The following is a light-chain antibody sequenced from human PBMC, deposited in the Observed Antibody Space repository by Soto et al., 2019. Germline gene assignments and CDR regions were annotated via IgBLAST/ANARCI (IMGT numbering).Light chain of an antibody. CDR2: AAF. V-gene: IGKV1-12*01. CDR1: QGISSW. J-gene: IGKJ5*01. CDR3: RQAYSFPIT. Sequence: DIQMTQSPSSVSVSVGDRVTITCRASQGISSWLAWYQQKPGKDPNFLIYAAFSLQSGAPSRFSGSGSGTDFTLTISSLQADDVSTYYCRQAYSFPITFGQGTRLEIK.